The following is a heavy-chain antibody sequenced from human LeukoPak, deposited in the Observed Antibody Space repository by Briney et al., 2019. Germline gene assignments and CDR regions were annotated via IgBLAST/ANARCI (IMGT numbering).Heavy chain of an antibody. V-gene: IGHV1-18*01. CDR2: ISAYNGNT. J-gene: IGHJ6*03. CDR3: ARDLVRGVFYYYYYMDV. CDR1: GYTFTSYG. Sequence: GASVKVSCKASGYTFTSYGISWVRQAPGQGLEWMGWISAYNGNTNYAQKLQGRVTMTTDTSTSKAYMELRSLRSDDTAVYYCARDLVRGVFYYYYYMDVWGKGTTVTVSS. D-gene: IGHD3-10*02.